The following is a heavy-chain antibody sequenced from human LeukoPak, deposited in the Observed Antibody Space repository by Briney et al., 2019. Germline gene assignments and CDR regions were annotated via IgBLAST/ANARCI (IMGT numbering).Heavy chain of an antibody. J-gene: IGHJ4*02. V-gene: IGHV3-23*01. Sequence: GSLRLSCAASGFTFSGYAMSWVRQAPGKGLEWVSSISAGGGSTNYADSVKGRFTISRENPKNTLYLQMNSLRAEDTAVYYCAKEKYYGSDWGQGTLVTVSS. CDR2: ISAGGGST. CDR1: GFTFSGYA. D-gene: IGHD3-10*01. CDR3: AKEKYYGSD.